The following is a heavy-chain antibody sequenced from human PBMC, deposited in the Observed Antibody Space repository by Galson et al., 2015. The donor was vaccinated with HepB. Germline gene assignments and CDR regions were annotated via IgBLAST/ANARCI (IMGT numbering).Heavy chain of an antibody. CDR2: IIPIFGTA. Sequence: SVKVSCKASGDTFSSYAISWVRQAPGQGLEWMGGIIPIFGTANYAQKFQRRVTIPADESTSTAYMELSSLRSEDTAVYYCARAPRQVGATLGHFHHWGQGTLGTASP. CDR1: GDTFSSYA. D-gene: IGHD1-26*01. V-gene: IGHV1-69*13. CDR3: ARAPRQVGATLGHFHH. J-gene: IGHJ1*01.